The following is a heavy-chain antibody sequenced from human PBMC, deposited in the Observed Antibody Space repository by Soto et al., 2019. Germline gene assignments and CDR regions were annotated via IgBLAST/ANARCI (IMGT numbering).Heavy chain of an antibody. D-gene: IGHD1-26*01. V-gene: IGHV4-34*01. Sequence: SETLSLTCAVYGGSFSGYYWSWIRQPPGKGLEWIGEINHSGSTNYNPSLKSRVTISVDTSKNQFSLKLSSVTAADTAVYYCARHHVRGRTIAGAAEFWGQGTLVTVSS. CDR1: GGSFSGYY. CDR2: INHSGST. CDR3: ARHHVRGRTIAGAAEF. J-gene: IGHJ4*02.